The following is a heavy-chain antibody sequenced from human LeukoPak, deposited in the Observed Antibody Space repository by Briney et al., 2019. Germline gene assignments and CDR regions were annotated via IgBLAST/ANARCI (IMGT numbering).Heavy chain of an antibody. J-gene: IGHJ3*02. Sequence: GGSLRLSCAASGFTFSSYAMSWVRQAPGKGLEWVSAITGSGGSTYYADSVKGRLTISRDNSKNTLYLQMNSLRVEDTAVYYCARLSDTEGSSTCYRASDIWGQGTMVPVSS. V-gene: IGHV3-23*01. CDR2: ITGSGGST. D-gene: IGHD2-2*01. CDR1: GFTFSSYA. CDR3: ARLSDTEGSSTCYRASDI.